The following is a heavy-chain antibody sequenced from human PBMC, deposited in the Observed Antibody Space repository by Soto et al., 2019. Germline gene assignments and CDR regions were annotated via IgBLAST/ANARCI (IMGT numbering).Heavy chain of an antibody. CDR3: AKDRLGGNFDY. J-gene: IGHJ4*02. Sequence: PGGSLRLSCAASGFTFNNYAMNWVRQAPGKGLEWVATISGTGGSTYYADSVKGRFTLSRDNSKNTLYLQMNSLRVEDTAVYYCAKDRLGGNFDYWGQGTQVTVSS. CDR2: ISGTGGST. CDR1: GFTFNNYA. V-gene: IGHV3-23*01.